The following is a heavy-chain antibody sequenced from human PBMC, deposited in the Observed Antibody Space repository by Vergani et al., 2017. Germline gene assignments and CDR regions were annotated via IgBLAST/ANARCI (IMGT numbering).Heavy chain of an antibody. D-gene: IGHD3-22*01. CDR2: IPYDGSNK. J-gene: IGHJ5*02. V-gene: IGHV3-30*18. CDR3: AKDYYDSSGYYNWFDP. Sequence: QVQLVESGGGVVQPGRSLRLSCAASGFTFSSYGMHWVRQAPGKGLEWVAVIPYDGSNKYYADSVKGRFTISRDNSKNTLYLQMNSLRAEDTAVYYCAKDYYDSSGYYNWFDPWGQGTLVTVSS. CDR1: GFTFSSYG.